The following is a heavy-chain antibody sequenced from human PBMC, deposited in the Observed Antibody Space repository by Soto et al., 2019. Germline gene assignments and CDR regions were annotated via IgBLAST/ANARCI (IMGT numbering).Heavy chain of an antibody. CDR2: IWYDGSNK. Sequence: PGVSLSLSCAASGFTFSSYGMHWVRQAPGKGLEWVAVIWYDGSNKYYADSVKGRFTISRDNSKNTLYLQMNSLRAEDTAVYYCARDPPGAFDIWGQGTMVTVSS. J-gene: IGHJ3*02. D-gene: IGHD7-27*01. CDR1: GFTFSSYG. V-gene: IGHV3-33*01. CDR3: ARDPPGAFDI.